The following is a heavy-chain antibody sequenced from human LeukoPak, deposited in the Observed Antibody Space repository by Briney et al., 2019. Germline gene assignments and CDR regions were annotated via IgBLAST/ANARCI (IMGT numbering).Heavy chain of an antibody. CDR3: ARSAAGTYY. J-gene: IGHJ4*02. CDR2: ISSSSSYK. Sequence: GGSLRLSCAASGFTFSSYSMNWVRQAPGKGLEWVSSISSSSSYKYYTDSVKGRFTISRDSAKNSLYLQMNSLRAEDTAVYYCARSAAGTYYWGQGTLVTVSS. CDR1: GFTFSSYS. V-gene: IGHV3-21*01. D-gene: IGHD1-1*01.